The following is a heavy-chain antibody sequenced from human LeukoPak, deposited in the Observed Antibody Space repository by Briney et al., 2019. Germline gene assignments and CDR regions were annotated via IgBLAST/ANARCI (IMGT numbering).Heavy chain of an antibody. D-gene: IGHD3-22*01. Sequence: ASVKVSCKASGYTFTSYAMHWVRQAPGQRLEWMGWINAGNGNAKYSQKFQGRVTMTRNTSISTAYMELSSLRSEDTAVYYCARSWLRARWSFDYWGQGALVTVSS. CDR1: GYTFTSYA. V-gene: IGHV1-3*01. CDR2: INAGNGNA. J-gene: IGHJ4*02. CDR3: ARSWLRARWSFDY.